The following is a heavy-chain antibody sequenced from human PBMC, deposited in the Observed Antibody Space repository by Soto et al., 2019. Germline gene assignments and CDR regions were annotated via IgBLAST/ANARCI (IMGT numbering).Heavy chain of an antibody. CDR1: GGTFSSYA. Sequence: ASVKVSCKASGGTFSSYAISWVRQAPGQGLEWMGGIIPIFGTANYAQKFQGRVTITADESTSTAYMELSSLRSEDTAVYYCARERGSSGYYLAGDYGMDVWGQGTTVTVSS. V-gene: IGHV1-69*13. D-gene: IGHD3-22*01. CDR3: ARERGSSGYYLAGDYGMDV. J-gene: IGHJ6*02. CDR2: IIPIFGTA.